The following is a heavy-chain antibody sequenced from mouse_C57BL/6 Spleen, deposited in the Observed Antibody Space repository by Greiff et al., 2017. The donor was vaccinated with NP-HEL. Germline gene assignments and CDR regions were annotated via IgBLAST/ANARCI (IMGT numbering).Heavy chain of an antibody. D-gene: IGHD2-2*01. V-gene: IGHV2-9-1*01. J-gene: IGHJ4*01. Sequence: QVQLQQSGPGLVAPSQSLSITCTVSGFSLTSYAISWVRQPPGKGLEWLGVIWTGGGTNYNSALKSRLSISKDNSKSQVFLKMNSLQTDDTARYYCARKACGYDVCYAMDYWGQGTSVTVSS. CDR1: GFSLTSYA. CDR2: IWTGGGT. CDR3: ARKACGYDVCYAMDY.